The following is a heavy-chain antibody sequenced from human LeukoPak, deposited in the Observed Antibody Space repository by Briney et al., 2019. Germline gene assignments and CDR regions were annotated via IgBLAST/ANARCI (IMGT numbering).Heavy chain of an antibody. CDR3: ARHDFGVYDFSAFDI. V-gene: IGHV4-39*01. J-gene: IGHJ3*02. CDR1: GASISDSPYY. D-gene: IGHD5/OR15-5a*01. CDR2: FLYSGTT. Sequence: SETLSLTCDVSGASISDSPYYWGWIPQSPGKGLEWIGSFLYSGTTHYNPSLKNRVSVSVDTSKNQFSLDLRSVTAADTALYYCARHDFGVYDFSAFDIWGQGTLIRVSS.